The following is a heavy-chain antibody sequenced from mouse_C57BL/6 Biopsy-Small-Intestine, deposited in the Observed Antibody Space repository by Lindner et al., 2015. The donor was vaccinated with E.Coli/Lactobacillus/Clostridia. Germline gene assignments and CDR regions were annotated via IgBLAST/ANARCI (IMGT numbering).Heavy chain of an antibody. CDR2: IYPGDGDI. CDR1: GYAFSSSW. V-gene: IGHV1-82*01. J-gene: IGHJ2*01. Sequence: VQLQESGPELVKPGASVKISCKASGYAFSSSWMNWVKQRPGKGLEWIGRIYPGDGDINYNGKFKNKATLTADKSSSTAYMQLSSLTSEDSAVYLCARWGYYDGIYLDNWGQGTTLTVSS. CDR3: ARWGYYDGIYLDN. D-gene: IGHD2-3*01.